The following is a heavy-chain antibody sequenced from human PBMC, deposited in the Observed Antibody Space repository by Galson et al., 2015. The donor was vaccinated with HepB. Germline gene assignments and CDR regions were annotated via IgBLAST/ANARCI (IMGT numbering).Heavy chain of an antibody. Sequence: SLTCTVSGGSISSYYWSWIRQPPGKGLEWIGYIYYSGSTNYNPSLKSRVTISVDTSKNQFSLKLSSVTAADTAVYYCARGASELGDYWGQGTLVTVSS. J-gene: IGHJ4*02. CDR1: GGSISSYY. CDR2: IYYSGST. CDR3: ARGASELGDY. D-gene: IGHD7-27*01. V-gene: IGHV4-59*01.